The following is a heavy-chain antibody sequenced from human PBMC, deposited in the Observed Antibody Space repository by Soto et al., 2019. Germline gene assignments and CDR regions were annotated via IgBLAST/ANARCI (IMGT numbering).Heavy chain of an antibody. D-gene: IGHD7-27*01. J-gene: IGHJ5*01. CDR1: GGSISSGGYS. Sequence: SETLSLTCAVSGGSISSGGYSWSWIRQPPGKGLEWIGYIYHSGSTYYNPSLKSRVTISVDTSKSQFSLNVTSVTAADTAVYFCARGRYCLTGRCFPNWFDSWGQGALVTVSS. CDR3: ARGRYCLTGRCFPNWFDS. CDR2: IYHSGST. V-gene: IGHV4-30-2*05.